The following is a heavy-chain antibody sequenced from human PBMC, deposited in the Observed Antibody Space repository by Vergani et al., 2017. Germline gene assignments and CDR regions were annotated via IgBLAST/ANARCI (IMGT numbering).Heavy chain of an antibody. CDR2: IYTSGST. D-gene: IGHD3-10*01. Sequence: QVQLQESGPGLVKPSQTLSLTCTVSGGSISSCCYYWIWIRQPAGKGLEWIGRIYTSGSTNYNPSLKSRVTMSVDTSKYQFSLKLSSVTAADTAVYYCARGGGSWSNNWFDPWGQGTLVTVSS. CDR1: GGSISSCCYY. V-gene: IGHV4-61*02. CDR3: ARGGGSWSNNWFDP. J-gene: IGHJ5*02.